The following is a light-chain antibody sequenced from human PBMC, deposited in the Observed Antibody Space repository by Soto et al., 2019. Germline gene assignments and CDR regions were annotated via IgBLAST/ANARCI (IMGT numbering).Light chain of an antibody. CDR2: AVS. Sequence: QSALTQPASVSGSPGQSITISCTGTSSDVGGYNYVSWYQQHPGKAPKLMIYAVSNRPSGVSNRFSGSKSGNTATLTISGLQAGDEADYYCCSYTVSGTYVFGTGTKVTVL. J-gene: IGLJ1*01. V-gene: IGLV2-14*01. CDR3: CSYTVSGTYV. CDR1: SSDVGGYNY.